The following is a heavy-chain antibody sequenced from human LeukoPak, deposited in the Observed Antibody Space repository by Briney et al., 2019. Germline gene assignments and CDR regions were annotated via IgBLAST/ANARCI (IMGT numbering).Heavy chain of an antibody. J-gene: IGHJ4*02. V-gene: IGHV3-30-3*01. Sequence: PGGSLRLSCAASGFTFSSYTMHWVRQAPGKGLEWVAVISYDGSNKYYADSVKGRFTISRDTSKNTLYLQMHSLRAEDTAVYYCAREGGHGYNLSYRGQGTLVTVSS. CDR2: ISYDGSNK. CDR3: AREGGHGYNLSY. D-gene: IGHD5-24*01. CDR1: GFTFSSYT.